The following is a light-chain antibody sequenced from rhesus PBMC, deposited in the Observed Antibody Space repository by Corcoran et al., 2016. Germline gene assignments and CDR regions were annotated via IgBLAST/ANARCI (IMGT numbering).Light chain of an antibody. CDR3: QQGYTTPFA. V-gene: IGKV1-33*02. J-gene: IGKJ3*01. Sequence: DIQMSQSPSSLFASVGDKVTITCRASQDISNTLAWYQQKPGKAPKLLLYAVSTLEAGAPSRFSGSRSGPDFTLTINSLHPEDFATYFCQQGYTTPFAFGPGTKLEIK. CDR2: AVS. CDR1: QDISNT.